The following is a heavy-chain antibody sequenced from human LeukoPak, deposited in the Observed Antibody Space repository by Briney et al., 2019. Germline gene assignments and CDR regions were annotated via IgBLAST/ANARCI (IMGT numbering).Heavy chain of an antibody. CDR3: GRLPTWEWFPAPNWFDP. CDR1: GCLFTSYW. V-gene: IGHV5-51*01. J-gene: IGHJ5*02. CDR2: NYSGDSDT. Sequence: RGESLNISCQCSGCLFTSYWIGWARQLPGKGLEWMGINYSGDSDTIYSPSFQGQVTISAAKSISTAYLQWSSLNASYTAMYYWGRLPTWEWFPAPNWFDPWGQGTLVTVSS. D-gene: IGHD3-3*01.